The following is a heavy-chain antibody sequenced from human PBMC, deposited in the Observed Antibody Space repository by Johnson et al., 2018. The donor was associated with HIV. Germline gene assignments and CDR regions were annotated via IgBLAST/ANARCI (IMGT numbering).Heavy chain of an antibody. Sequence: QVQLVESGGGVVQPGRSLRLSCAASGFTFSNYGMHWVRQAPGKGLEWVAVISYDGSNKYYADSVKGRFTISRDNSKNTLYLQMNSLRTEDTALYYCAKDMGGYCSSTSCYLEAFDIWGQGTMVTVSS. CDR1: GFTFSNYG. CDR2: ISYDGSNK. D-gene: IGHD2-2*01. V-gene: IGHV3-30*18. J-gene: IGHJ3*02. CDR3: AKDMGGYCSSTSCYLEAFDI.